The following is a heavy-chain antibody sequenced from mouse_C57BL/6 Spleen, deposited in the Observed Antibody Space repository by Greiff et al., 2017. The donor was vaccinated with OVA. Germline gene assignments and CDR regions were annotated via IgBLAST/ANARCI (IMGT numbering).Heavy chain of an antibody. CDR2: ISDGGSYT. CDR3: AREVLHYAMDY. Sequence: EVMLVESGGGLVKPGGSLKLSCAASGFTFSSYAMSWVRQTPEKRLEWVATISDGGSYTYYPDNVKGRFTISRDNAKNNLYLQMSHLKSEDTAMYYCAREVLHYAMDYWGQGTSVTVSS. J-gene: IGHJ4*01. CDR1: GFTFSSYA. V-gene: IGHV5-4*01. D-gene: IGHD5-1*01.